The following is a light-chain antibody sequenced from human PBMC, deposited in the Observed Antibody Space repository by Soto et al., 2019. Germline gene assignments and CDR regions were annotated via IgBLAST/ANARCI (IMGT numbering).Light chain of an antibody. J-gene: IGKJ4*01. CDR1: QSMGSN. Sequence: EIVMTQSPATMSVSPGERATLSCRASQSMGSNVAWYQQKPGQAPRLLIYGASTRAAGIPARFSGSGSGTDFTLTISSLEPEDFAVYYCQQRSNWPPGLTFGGGTKVEIK. V-gene: IGKV3-15*01. CDR2: GAS. CDR3: QQRSNWPPGLT.